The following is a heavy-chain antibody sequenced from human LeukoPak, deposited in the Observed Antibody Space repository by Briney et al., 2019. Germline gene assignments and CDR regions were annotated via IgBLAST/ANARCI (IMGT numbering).Heavy chain of an antibody. CDR1: GGSISSYY. Sequence: SETLSLTCTFSGGSISSYYWSWIRQPPGKGLEWIGYIYYSGSTNYNPSLKSRVTISVDTSKNQFSLKLSSVTAADTAVYYCARASGSYGDIDAFDIWGQGTMVTVS. CDR3: ARASGSYGDIDAFDI. J-gene: IGHJ3*02. V-gene: IGHV4-59*01. CDR2: IYYSGST. D-gene: IGHD1-26*01.